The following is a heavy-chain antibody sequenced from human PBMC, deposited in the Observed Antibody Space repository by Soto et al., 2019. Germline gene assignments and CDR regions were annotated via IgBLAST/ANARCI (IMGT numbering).Heavy chain of an antibody. CDR3: ARECPLHPGPGYSSSWYCGYYYYGMDV. CDR1: GGSISSGGYY. D-gene: IGHD6-13*01. Sequence: QVQLQESGPGLVKPSQTLSLTCTVSGGSISSGGYYWSWIRQHPGKGLEWIGSIYYSGSTYYNPSLKSRVTISVDTSKNQFSLKLSSVTAADTAVYYCARECPLHPGPGYSSSWYCGYYYYGMDVWGQGTTVTVSS. V-gene: IGHV4-31*03. CDR2: IYYSGST. J-gene: IGHJ6*02.